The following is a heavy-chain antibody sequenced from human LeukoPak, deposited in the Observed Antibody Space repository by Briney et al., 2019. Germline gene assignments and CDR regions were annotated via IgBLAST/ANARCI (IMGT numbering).Heavy chain of an antibody. CDR1: GGSISNYH. CDR3: ARRDISSGWSFDY. Sequence: KPSETLSLTCTVSGGSISNYHWTWIRQPAGKGLEWIGQIHTSGSTNYNPPLKSRVSMSIGTTEDQVSLTIRSVTAADTAFYYCARRDISSGWSFDYWGQGTLVTVSS. CDR2: IHTSGST. V-gene: IGHV4-4*07. J-gene: IGHJ4*02. D-gene: IGHD6-19*01.